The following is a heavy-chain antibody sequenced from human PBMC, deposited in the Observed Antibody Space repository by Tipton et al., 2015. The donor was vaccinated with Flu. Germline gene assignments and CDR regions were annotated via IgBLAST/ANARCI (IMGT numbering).Heavy chain of an antibody. CDR2: IYYSGTT. J-gene: IGHJ6*02. D-gene: IGHD3-10*02. Sequence: PGLVKPSETLSLTCPVSGGSVTIRGYRWGWFRRPPGKGLEYIGTIYYSGTTYHNPSLKSRLSLSMDASRNQFSLGLSSVTDADTAVYYCARMMLTQYSYYTMDVWGQGTAVAVAS. CDR1: GGSVTIRGYR. CDR3: ARMMLTQYSYYTMDV. V-gene: IGHV4-39*07.